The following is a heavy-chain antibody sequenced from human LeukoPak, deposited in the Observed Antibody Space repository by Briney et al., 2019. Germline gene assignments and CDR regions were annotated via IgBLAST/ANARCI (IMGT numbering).Heavy chain of an antibody. CDR3: ARSGARLGITGTKSFDY. Sequence: SETLSLTCTVSGVSVRSADYYWSWIRQTPEKGLEWIGHMYHTGSSIYNPSLNSRVTISVDTSKNQFSLKLSSVTAADTAVYYCARSGARLGITGTKSFDYWGQGTLVTVSS. D-gene: IGHD1-20*01. V-gene: IGHV4-61*08. J-gene: IGHJ4*02. CDR2: MYHTGSS. CDR1: GVSVRSADYY.